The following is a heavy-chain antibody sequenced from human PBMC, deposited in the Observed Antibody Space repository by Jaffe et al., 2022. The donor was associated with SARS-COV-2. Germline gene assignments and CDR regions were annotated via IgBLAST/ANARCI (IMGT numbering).Heavy chain of an antibody. V-gene: IGHV3-48*02. J-gene: IGHJ6*02. D-gene: IGHD3-10*01. CDR1: GFTFSSYS. CDR2: ISSSSSTI. CDR3: ARTNLWFGSHYGMDV. Sequence: EVQLVESGGGLVQPGGSLRLSCAASGFTFSSYSMNWVRQAPGKGLEWVSYISSSSSTIYYADSVKGRFTISRDNAKNSLYLQMNSLRDEDTAVYYCARTNLWFGSHYGMDVWGQGTTVTVSS.